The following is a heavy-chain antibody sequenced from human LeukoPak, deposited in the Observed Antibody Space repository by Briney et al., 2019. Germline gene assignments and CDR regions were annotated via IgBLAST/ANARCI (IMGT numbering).Heavy chain of an antibody. CDR3: ARVGYCYGSAISSYYYYVDV. V-gene: IGHV4-59*01. D-gene: IGHD3-10*01. J-gene: IGHJ6*03. CDR2: IYYSGST. Sequence: PSETLSLTCTVSGGSISSYYWSWIRQPPGKGLEWIGYIYYSGSTTYNPSLKGRVTISVDMSKNQFSLKLTSVTAADTAVYYCARVGYCYGSAISSYYYYVDVWGKGTTVTVSS. CDR1: GGSISSYY.